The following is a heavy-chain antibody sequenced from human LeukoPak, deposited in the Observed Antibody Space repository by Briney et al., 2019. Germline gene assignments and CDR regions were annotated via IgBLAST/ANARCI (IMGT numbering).Heavy chain of an antibody. CDR3: AKDRAPGLRLGELST. V-gene: IGHV3-30*18. Sequence: GGSLRLSWAASGFTFSSYGMHWVRQAPGKGLEWVAVISYDGSNKYYADSVKGRFTISRDNSKNTLYLQMNSLRAEDTAVYYCAKDRAPGLRLGELSTWGQGTLVTVSS. J-gene: IGHJ5*02. CDR2: ISYDGSNK. D-gene: IGHD3-16*02. CDR1: GFTFSSYG.